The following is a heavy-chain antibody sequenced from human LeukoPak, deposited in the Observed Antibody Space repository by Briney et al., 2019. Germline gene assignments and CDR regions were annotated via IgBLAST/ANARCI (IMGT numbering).Heavy chain of an antibody. CDR1: GFTFSSYA. J-gene: IGHJ4*02. CDR3: AKDSYGSGSYPYYFDY. CDR2: ISYDGSNK. V-gene: IGHV3-30-3*02. D-gene: IGHD3-10*01. Sequence: GGSLRLSCAASGFTFSSYAMHWVRQAPGKGLEWVAVISYDGSNKYYADSVKGRFTISRDNSKNTLYLQMNSLRAEDTAVYYCAKDSYGSGSYPYYFDYWGQGTLVTVSS.